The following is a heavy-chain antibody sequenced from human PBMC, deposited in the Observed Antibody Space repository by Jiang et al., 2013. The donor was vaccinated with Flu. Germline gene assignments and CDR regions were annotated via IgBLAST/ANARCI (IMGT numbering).Heavy chain of an antibody. V-gene: IGHV1-3*01. CDR2: INAGNGNT. D-gene: IGHD4-17*01. CDR3: ARATVTTAYGDY. J-gene: IGHJ4*02. Sequence: GAEVKKPGASVKVSCKASGYTFTSYAMHWVRQAPGQRLEWMGWINAGNGNTKYSQKFQGRVTITRDTSASTAYMELSSLRSEDTAVHYCARATVTTAYGDYWGQGTLVTVSS. CDR1: GYTFTSYA.